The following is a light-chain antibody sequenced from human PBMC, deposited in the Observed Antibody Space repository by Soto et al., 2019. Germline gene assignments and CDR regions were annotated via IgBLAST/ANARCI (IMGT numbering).Light chain of an antibody. CDR3: VAWDDSLSGGV. CDR1: RSNIGSNY. J-gene: IGLJ7*01. V-gene: IGLV1-47*01. Sequence: QSVLTQPPTASGTPGQRVTISCSGSRSNIGSNYVYWYQQVPGTAPKLLIYRNDQRPSGVPDRFSGSKSGTSASLAISGLRSEDEADYYCVAWDDSLSGGVFGGGTQLIVL. CDR2: RND.